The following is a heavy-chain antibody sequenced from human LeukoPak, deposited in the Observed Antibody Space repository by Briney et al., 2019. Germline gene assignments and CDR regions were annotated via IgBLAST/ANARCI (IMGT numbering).Heavy chain of an antibody. J-gene: IGHJ6*02. Sequence: SVKVSCKASGGTFSSYAISWVRQAPGQGLEWMGRIIPILGITDFAQKFQGRVTITADKSTSTAYMELSSLRSEDAAVYYCARGTLAGIGGMDVWGQGTTVTVPS. V-gene: IGHV1-69*04. CDR3: ARGTLAGIGGMDV. CDR2: IIPILGIT. D-gene: IGHD1-1*01. CDR1: GGTFSSYA.